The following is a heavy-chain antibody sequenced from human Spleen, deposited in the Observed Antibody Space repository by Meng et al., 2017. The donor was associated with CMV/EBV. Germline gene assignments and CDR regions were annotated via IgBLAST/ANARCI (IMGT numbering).Heavy chain of an antibody. Sequence: ASVKVSCKASGYTFTGYYMHWVRQAPGQGLEWMGWINPNSGGTNYAQKFQGRVTMTRDTSISTAYMELSSLRAEDTAVYYCARGGAAVYCTSTSCYRGYYYYGMDVWGQGTTVTVSS. CDR3: ARGGAAVYCTSTSCYRGYYYYGMDV. CDR2: INPNSGGT. CDR1: GYTFTGYY. D-gene: IGHD2-2*02. J-gene: IGHJ6*02. V-gene: IGHV1-2*02.